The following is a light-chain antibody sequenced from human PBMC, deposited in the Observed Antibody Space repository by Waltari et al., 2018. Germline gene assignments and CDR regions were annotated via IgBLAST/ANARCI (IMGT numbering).Light chain of an antibody. CDR1: QSVDTTR. CDR3: QQYHTPLS. V-gene: IGKV3-20*01. Sequence: IVMPQSPGPLSLSAGERATLSCRASQSVDTTRLGWYQQKPGQAPRLLIYDTSIRATGIPDRFSGSGSGTYFTLTISRLEPEDFAVYFCQQYHTPLSFGQGTKVEI. J-gene: IGKJ1*01. CDR2: DTS.